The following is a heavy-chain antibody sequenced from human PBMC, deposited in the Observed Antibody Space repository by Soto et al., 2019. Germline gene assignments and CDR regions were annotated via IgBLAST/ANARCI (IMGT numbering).Heavy chain of an antibody. CDR3: AKDRGSYYYYYGMDV. CDR2: ISGSGGST. J-gene: IGHJ6*02. D-gene: IGHD3-10*01. CDR1: GFTFSSYA. Sequence: GGSLRLSCAASGFTFSSYAMSWVRQAPGRGLEWVSAISGSGGSTYYADSVKGRFTISRDNSKNTLYLQMNSLRAEDTAVYYCAKDRGSYYYYYGMDVWGQGTTVTVSS. V-gene: IGHV3-23*01.